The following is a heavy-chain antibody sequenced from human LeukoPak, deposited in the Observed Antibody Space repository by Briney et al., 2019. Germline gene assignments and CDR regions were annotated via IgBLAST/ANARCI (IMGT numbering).Heavy chain of an antibody. CDR2: VNIDGSST. CDR1: EFTFSNYW. V-gene: IGHV3-74*01. CDR3: ARGQGDITGDINWFDP. J-gene: IGHJ5*02. Sequence: GGSLRLSCAASEFTFSNYWMHWVRHAPGKGLVWVSRVNIDGSSTIYADSVKGRFTISRDNDKNTLYLQMNSLRAEDTAVYYCARGQGDITGDINWFDPWGQGTLVTVSS. D-gene: IGHD1-20*01.